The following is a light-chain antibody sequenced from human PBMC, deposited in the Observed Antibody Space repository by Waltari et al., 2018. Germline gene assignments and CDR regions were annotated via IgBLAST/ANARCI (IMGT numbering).Light chain of an antibody. J-gene: IGLJ2*01. V-gene: IGLV2-14*03. Sequence: QSALTQPASVSGSPGQSITISCTGTSRDIGGYNYVSWYQQVPGKAPKLIIYDGSNRPAGVSSRFSGSKSGNTASLTISGLQAEDEANYYCSSYIDSSTLELFGGGTSLTVL. CDR2: DGS. CDR3: SSYIDSSTLEL. CDR1: SRDIGGYNY.